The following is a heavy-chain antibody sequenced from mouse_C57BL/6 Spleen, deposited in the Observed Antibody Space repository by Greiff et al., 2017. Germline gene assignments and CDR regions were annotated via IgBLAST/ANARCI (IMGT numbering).Heavy chain of an antibody. D-gene: IGHD1-1*01. CDR3: AREDYYDSSFDFYV. J-gene: IGHJ1*03. V-gene: IGHV1-82*01. CDR2: INPGDGDT. CDR1: GYAFSSSW. Sequence: VQLKQSGPELVKPGASVKISCKASGYAFSSSWMNWVKQRPGKGLEWIGRINPGDGDTNYNGKFKGRATLTADKSSSTSYMQLSSLTSEDSAVYFCAREDYYDSSFDFYVGGTGTTVTVSS.